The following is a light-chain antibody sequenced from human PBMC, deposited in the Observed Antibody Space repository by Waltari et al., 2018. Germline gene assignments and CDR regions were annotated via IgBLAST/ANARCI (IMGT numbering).Light chain of an antibody. J-gene: IGLJ3*02. V-gene: IGLV3-1*01. Sequence: SYELTQPPSVSVSPGQTASITCSGDTLGNKYASWYQQKPGQSPLLVIYQDAKRPSGIPERFSGCKSGNAATLTISGTQAMDEADYYCQALGRSAWVFGGGTKLTVL. CDR1: TLGNKY. CDR2: QDA. CDR3: QALGRSAWV.